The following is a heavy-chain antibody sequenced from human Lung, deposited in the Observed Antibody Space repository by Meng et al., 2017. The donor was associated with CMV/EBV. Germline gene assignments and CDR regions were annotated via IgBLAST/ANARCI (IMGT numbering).Heavy chain of an antibody. CDR1: GGSVSSGSYY. J-gene: IGHJ6*02. CDR3: ARGFRGGYYYYYGMDV. Sequence: LXCTVSGGSVSSGSYYWSWIRQPPGKGLEWIWYIYYSESTNYNPSLKSRVTIAVDTSKNQFSQKLSSVTAADTAVYYCARGFRGGYYYYYGMDVWXQETTVTVSS. V-gene: IGHV4-61*01. D-gene: IGHD2-15*01. CDR2: IYYSEST.